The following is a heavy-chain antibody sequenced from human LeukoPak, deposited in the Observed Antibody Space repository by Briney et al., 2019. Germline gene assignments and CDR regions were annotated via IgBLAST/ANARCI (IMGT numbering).Heavy chain of an antibody. J-gene: IGHJ6*02. CDR2: ISSSGSTI. CDR3: ARTLENYYYYGMDV. CDR1: GFTFSDYY. Sequence: GGSLRLSCAASGFTFSDYYMSWIRQAPGKGLEWVSYISSSGSTIYYADSVKGRFTISRDNAKNSLYLQMNSLRAEDTAVYYCARTLENYYYYGMDVWGRGTTVTVSS. D-gene: IGHD3-3*01. V-gene: IGHV3-11*01.